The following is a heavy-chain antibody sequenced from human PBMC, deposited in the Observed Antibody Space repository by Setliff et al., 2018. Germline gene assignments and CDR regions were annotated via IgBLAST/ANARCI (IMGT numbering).Heavy chain of an antibody. D-gene: IGHD7-27*01. Sequence: SQTLSLTCAVSGGSITSGSYYWSWIRQPAGEGLEWIGRLHTSGTTDYNPSLKGRVTISADTSTNHFSLRMTSVTAADTAVYFCARGSTGAYDPWGQGTLVTVSS. V-gene: IGHV4-61*02. CDR2: LHTSGTT. J-gene: IGHJ5*02. CDR3: ARGSTGAYDP. CDR1: GGSITSGSYY.